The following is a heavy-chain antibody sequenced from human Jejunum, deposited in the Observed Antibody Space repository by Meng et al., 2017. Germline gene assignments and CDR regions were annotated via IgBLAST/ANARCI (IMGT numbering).Heavy chain of an antibody. V-gene: IGHV3-48*03. CDR3: AREATTLPDY. CDR2: ISSSGSTK. J-gene: IGHJ4*02. D-gene: IGHD5-12*01. Sequence: GGSLRLSCVASGFTFSSYEMNWVRQAPGKGLEWLSYISSSGSTKNYADSVKGRFTISRDNAKNSLLLQINSLRVEDTAVYYCAREATTLPDYWGQGTLVTVSS. CDR1: GFTFSSYE.